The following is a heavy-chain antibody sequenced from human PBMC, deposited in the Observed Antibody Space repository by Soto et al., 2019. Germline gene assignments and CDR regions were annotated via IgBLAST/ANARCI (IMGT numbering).Heavy chain of an antibody. J-gene: IGHJ4*02. CDR1: GFTFSSYS. CDR2: ISSSSSYI. CDR3: ARDHRGGPDLRSY. D-gene: IGHD3-16*01. V-gene: IGHV3-21*01. Sequence: ESVGGLVKPGGSLRLSCAASGFTFSSYSMNWVRQAPGKGLEWVSSISSSSSYIYYADSVKGRFTISRDNAKNSLYLQMNSLRAEDTAVYYCARDHRGGPDLRSYWGQGTLVTVSS.